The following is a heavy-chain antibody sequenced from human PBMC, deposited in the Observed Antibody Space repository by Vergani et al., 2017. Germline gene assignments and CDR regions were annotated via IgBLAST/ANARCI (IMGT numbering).Heavy chain of an antibody. J-gene: IGHJ3*02. D-gene: IGHD3-22*01. CDR1: GGSISSYY. Sequence: QVQLQESGPGLVKPSETLSLTCTVSGGSISSYYWSWIRQPPGKGLEWIGYIYTSGSTNYNPSLKCRVTISVDTAKNQFSLKLSSVTAADTAVYYCARERITMIEDAFDIWGQGTMVTVSS. CDR2: IYTSGST. CDR3: ARERITMIEDAFDI. V-gene: IGHV4-4*09.